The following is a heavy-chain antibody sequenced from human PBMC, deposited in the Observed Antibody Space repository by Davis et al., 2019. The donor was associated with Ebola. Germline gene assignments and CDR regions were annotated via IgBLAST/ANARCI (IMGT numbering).Heavy chain of an antibody. Sequence: PGGSLRLSCAASGFTFSNYWMTWVRQAPGKGLEWVGRIKTNGDGGTAAYAAPVKGRFTISRDDVEQTLYLEMNSLKTEDTALYYCTTDQGMMITFGGVVSHYGMDVWGQGTTVTVSS. CDR2: IKTNGDGGTA. CDR3: TTDQGMMITFGGVVSHYGMDV. D-gene: IGHD3-16*01. J-gene: IGHJ6*02. CDR1: GFTFSNYW. V-gene: IGHV3-15*01.